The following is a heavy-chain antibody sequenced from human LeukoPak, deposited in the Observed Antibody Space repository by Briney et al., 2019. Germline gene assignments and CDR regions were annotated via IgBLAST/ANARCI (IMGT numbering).Heavy chain of an antibody. CDR2: ISYEGRTT. J-gene: IGHJ5*02. Sequence: PGGSLRLSCAGAGFTFSNYGMRWVRQAPGKGLEWVAVISYEGRTTYYADSVKGRFTISRDNSKNTLYLQMNRLRAEDTSVYYCAKGVYSCYDPTAFDPWGQGTLVTVSS. V-gene: IGHV3-30*18. CDR3: AKGVYSCYDPTAFDP. D-gene: IGHD5-12*01. CDR1: GFTFSNYG.